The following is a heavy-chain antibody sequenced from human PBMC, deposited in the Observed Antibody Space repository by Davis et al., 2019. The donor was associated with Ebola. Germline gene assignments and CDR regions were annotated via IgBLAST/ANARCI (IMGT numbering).Heavy chain of an antibody. J-gene: IGHJ4*02. V-gene: IGHV3-21*01. CDR2: ISSSSSYI. D-gene: IGHD3-22*01. CDR1: GFTFSIYS. Sequence: GGSLRLSCAASGFTFSIYSMNWVRQAPGKGLEWVSSISSSSSYIYYADSVKGRFTISRDNAKNSLYRQMNSLRAEDTAVYYCARESYYYDSSGYYYDFDYWGQGTLITVSS. CDR3: ARESYYYDSSGYYYDFDY.